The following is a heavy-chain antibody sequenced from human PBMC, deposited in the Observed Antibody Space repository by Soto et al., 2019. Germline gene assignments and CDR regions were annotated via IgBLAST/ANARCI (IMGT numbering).Heavy chain of an antibody. CDR1: GYTLTSYY. J-gene: IGHJ5*02. V-gene: IGHV1-46*01. CDR2: INPSGGST. CDR3: ARDLQRITIFGVVTAPYSWFDP. D-gene: IGHD3-3*01. Sequence: GASVKVSCKASGYTLTSYYMHWVRQAPGQGLEWMGIINPSGGSTSYAQKFQGRVTMTRDTSTSTVYMELSSLRSEDTAVYYCARDLQRITIFGVVTAPYSWFDPWGQGTLVTVSS.